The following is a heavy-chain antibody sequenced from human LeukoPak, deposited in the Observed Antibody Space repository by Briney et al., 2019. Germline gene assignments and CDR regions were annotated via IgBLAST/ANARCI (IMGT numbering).Heavy chain of an antibody. CDR3: ARSTGAAAGTSLLY. CDR2: IYYSGST. Sequence: PSETLSLTCTVSGGSISSYYWSWIRQPPGKGLEWIGYIYYSGSTNYNPSLKSRVTISVDTSKNQFSLKLSSVTAADTAVYYCARSTGAAAGTSLLYWGQGALVTVSS. CDR1: GGSISSYY. J-gene: IGHJ4*02. D-gene: IGHD6-13*01. V-gene: IGHV4-59*01.